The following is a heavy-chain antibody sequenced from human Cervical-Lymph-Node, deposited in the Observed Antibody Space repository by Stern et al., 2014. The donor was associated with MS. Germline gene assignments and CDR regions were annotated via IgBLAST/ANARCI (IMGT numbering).Heavy chain of an antibody. CDR3: ARDLTNSSSPPFFDS. Sequence: QVQLVQSGAEVKNPGASVKVSCKTSGYNFVSFGISWVRQPPGQGLQWMGWTSAYNGHTEYAQLFKGRVTMTSEKSTNTAYMELKSLTSDDTAVYYCARDLTNSSSPPFFDSWGQGTLVTVSS. CDR1: GYNFVSFG. J-gene: IGHJ4*02. CDR2: TSAYNGHT. V-gene: IGHV1-18*01. D-gene: IGHD6-13*01.